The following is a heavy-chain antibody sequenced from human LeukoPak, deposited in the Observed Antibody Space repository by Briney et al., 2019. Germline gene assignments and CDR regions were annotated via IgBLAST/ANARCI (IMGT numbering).Heavy chain of an antibody. CDR2: IWYDGSNK. Sequence: GGSLRLSCAASGFTFSSYGMHWVRQAPGKGLEWVAFIWYDGSNKYYADSVKGRFTISRDNSKNTLYLQMNSLRAEDTAVYYCAKARGATPDWGQGTLVTVSS. D-gene: IGHD1-26*01. CDR3: AKARGATPD. V-gene: IGHV3-30*02. J-gene: IGHJ4*02. CDR1: GFTFSSYG.